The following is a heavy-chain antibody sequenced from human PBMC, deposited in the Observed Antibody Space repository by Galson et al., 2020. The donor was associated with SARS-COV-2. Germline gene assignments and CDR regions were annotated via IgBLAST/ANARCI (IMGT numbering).Heavy chain of an antibody. CDR2: ISGSGGST. Sequence: GESLKLSCAASGFTFSSYAMSWVRQAPGKGLEWVSAISGSGGSTYYADSVKGRFTISRDNSKNTLYLQMNSLRAEDTAVYYCAKCPLRWLVHPSYYFDYWGQGTLVTGSS. V-gene: IGHV3-23*01. CDR1: GFTFSSYA. D-gene: IGHD6-19*01. J-gene: IGHJ4*02. CDR3: AKCPLRWLVHPSYYFDY.